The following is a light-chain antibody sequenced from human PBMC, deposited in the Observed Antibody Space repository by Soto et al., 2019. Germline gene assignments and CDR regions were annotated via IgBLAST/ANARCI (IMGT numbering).Light chain of an antibody. V-gene: IGLV1-44*01. CDR3: TAWDDSLNGPV. CDR1: TSNIGSNT. CDR2: ANN. J-gene: IGLJ7*01. Sequence: QSVLTQPTSASGTPGQRVTISCSGSTSNIGSNTVNWYQQLPETAPKLLIFANNQRPSGVPDRFSGSKSGTSASRAISGLQSEDEADYYCTAWDDSLNGPVFGGGTQLTVL.